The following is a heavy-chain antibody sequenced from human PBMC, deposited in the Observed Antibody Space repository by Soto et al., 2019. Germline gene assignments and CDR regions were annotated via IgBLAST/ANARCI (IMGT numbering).Heavy chain of an antibody. CDR3: AGLFTLATTTGDAFDL. V-gene: IGHV4-59*01. CDR2: IYYSGST. J-gene: IGHJ3*01. D-gene: IGHD1-26*01. Sequence: QVQLQESGPGLVKPSETLSLTCTVSSGSIINYYWSWIRQPPGKGLEGIGFIYYSGSTNYNSFLKGRVTLSVDMARPQPSPRPTSATAAETTGYSCAGLFTLATTTGDAFDLWGQGTMVTFSS. CDR1: SGSIINYY.